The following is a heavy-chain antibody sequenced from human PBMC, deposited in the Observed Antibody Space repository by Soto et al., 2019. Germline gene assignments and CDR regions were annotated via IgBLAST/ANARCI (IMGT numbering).Heavy chain of an antibody. CDR2: IWYDGSDK. D-gene: IGHD6-13*01. Sequence: HPGGSLRLSCAASGFSFSRYGMHWVRQAPDRGLEWVAVIWYDGSDKYYADSVKGRFTISRDNSKNTLYLEVNSLRAEDTAVYYCAKDRSSSLDGMDVWGQGTTVTVSS. J-gene: IGHJ6*02. V-gene: IGHV3-33*06. CDR1: GFSFSRYG. CDR3: AKDRSSSLDGMDV.